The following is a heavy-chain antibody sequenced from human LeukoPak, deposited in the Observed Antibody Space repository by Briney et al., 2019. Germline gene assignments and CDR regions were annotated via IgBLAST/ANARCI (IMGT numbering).Heavy chain of an antibody. J-gene: IGHJ4*02. CDR3: ASGLWFGESPPFDY. V-gene: IGHV1-69*04. D-gene: IGHD3-10*01. CDR1: GGTFSSYA. CDR2: IIPILGIA. Sequence: ASVKVSCKASGGTFSSYAISWVRQAPGQGLEWMGRIIPILGIANYAQKLQGRVTMTTDTSTSTAYMELRSLRSDDTAVYYCASGLWFGESPPFDYWGQGTLVTVSS.